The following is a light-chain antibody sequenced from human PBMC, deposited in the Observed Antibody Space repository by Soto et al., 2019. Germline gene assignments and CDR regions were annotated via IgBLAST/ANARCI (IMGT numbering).Light chain of an antibody. CDR2: DAS. CDR3: QQLSSYPLT. J-gene: IGKJ4*01. Sequence: DIQMTQSPSSLSASVGDRVTITCQASQDISTYLNWYQQKPGKAPKLLIYDASNLETGVPSRFSGSGSGTDFTFTISSLQPEDFATYYCQQLSSYPLTFGGGTKVEI. CDR1: QDISTY. V-gene: IGKV1-33*01.